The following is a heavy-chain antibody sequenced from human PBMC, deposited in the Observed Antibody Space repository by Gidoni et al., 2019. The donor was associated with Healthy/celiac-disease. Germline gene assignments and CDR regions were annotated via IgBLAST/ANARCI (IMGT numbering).Heavy chain of an antibody. V-gene: IGHV4-34*01. J-gene: IGHJ6*02. Sequence: QVQLQQWGAGLLKPSETLSLTCAVYGGSFRGYYWSWIRQPPGKGLEWIGEINHSGSTNYNPSLKSRVTISVDTSKNQFSLKLSSVAAADTAVYYCARGLGGMTTVTTAYGMDVWGQGTTVTVSS. CDR3: ARGLGGMTTVTTAYGMDV. D-gene: IGHD4-4*01. CDR2: INHSGST. CDR1: GGSFRGYY.